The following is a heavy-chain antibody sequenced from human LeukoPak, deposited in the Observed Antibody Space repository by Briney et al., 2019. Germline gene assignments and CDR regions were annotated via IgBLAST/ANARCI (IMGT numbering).Heavy chain of an antibody. Sequence: GGSLTLSCAVSGFTFSNYAMSWVRQAPAKGLEWVSAISGSGGSTYYADSVKGRFTISRDNSKNTLYLQMNSLRAEDTAVYYCASHWLLPSPVDYWGQGTLVTVSS. CDR1: GFTFSNYA. CDR3: ASHWLLPSPVDY. CDR2: ISGSGGST. V-gene: IGHV3-23*01. J-gene: IGHJ4*02. D-gene: IGHD3-9*01.